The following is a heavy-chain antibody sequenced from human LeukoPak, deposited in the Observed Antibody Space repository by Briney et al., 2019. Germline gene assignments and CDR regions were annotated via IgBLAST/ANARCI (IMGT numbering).Heavy chain of an antibody. CDR3: ARVGWSGSYHGAFDI. D-gene: IGHD1-26*01. V-gene: IGHV4-59*01. Sequence: PSETLSLTCTVSGGSISSYYWSWIRQPTGKGLEWIGYIYYSGSTNYNPSLKSRVTISVDTSKNQFSLKLSSVTAADTAVYYCARVGWSGSYHGAFDIWGQGTMVTVSS. CDR1: GGSISSYY. J-gene: IGHJ3*02. CDR2: IYYSGST.